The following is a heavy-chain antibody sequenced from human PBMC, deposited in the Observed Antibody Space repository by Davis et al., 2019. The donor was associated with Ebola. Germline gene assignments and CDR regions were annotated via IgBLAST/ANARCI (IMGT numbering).Heavy chain of an antibody. J-gene: IGHJ6*02. D-gene: IGHD1-20*01. CDR3: ARDNWNGYLFYYYYGMDV. CDR1: GFTFSSYA. V-gene: IGHV3-30-3*01. Sequence: GGSLRLSCTASGFTFSSYAMHWVRQAPGKGLEWVAVISYDGSNKYYADSVKGRFTISRDNSKNTLYLQMNSPRAEDTAVYYCARDNWNGYLFYYYYGMDVWGQGTTVTVSS. CDR2: ISYDGSNK.